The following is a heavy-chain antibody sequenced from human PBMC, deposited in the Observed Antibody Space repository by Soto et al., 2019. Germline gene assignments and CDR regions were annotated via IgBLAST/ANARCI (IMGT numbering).Heavy chain of an antibody. Sequence: ASVKVSCKASGYTFTGYYMHWVRQAPGQGLEWMGWINPNSGGTDYAQKFQGRVTMTRDTSISTAYMELSRLRPDDMAVYYCAGGVLSGSYYNWFDLWGQGTPVTVSS. CDR1: GYTFTGYY. CDR2: INPNSGGT. V-gene: IGHV1-2*02. J-gene: IGHJ5*02. D-gene: IGHD1-26*01. CDR3: AGGVLSGSYYNWFDL.